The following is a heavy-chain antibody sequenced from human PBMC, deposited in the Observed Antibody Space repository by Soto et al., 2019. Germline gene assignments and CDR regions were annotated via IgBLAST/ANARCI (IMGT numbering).Heavy chain of an antibody. J-gene: IGHJ4*01. D-gene: IGHD3-22*01. CDR2: IKSKTDGGTP. Sequence: PGGSLRLSCAASGFIFNKAWINWVRQAPGKGLEWVGRIKSKTDGGTPDFAAPVKGRFAISRDDSKNVVYLKMNSLKTEDTAIYYCTTDSYTTSIIVRFDYWGHGTLVTVSS. CDR1: GFIFNKAW. V-gene: IGHV3-15*07. CDR3: TTDSYTTSIIVRFDY.